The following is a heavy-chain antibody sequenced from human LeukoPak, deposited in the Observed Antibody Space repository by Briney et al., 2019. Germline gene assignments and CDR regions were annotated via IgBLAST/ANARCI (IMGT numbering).Heavy chain of an antibody. CDR1: GYSISSDYY. CDR3: ARGRLGFS. CDR2: INHSGST. J-gene: IGHJ5*02. D-gene: IGHD5-12*01. V-gene: IGHV4-38-2*01. Sequence: PSETLSLTCAVSGYSISSDYYWGWIRQPPGKGLEWIGEINHSGSTNYNPSLKSRVTVSVDTSKNQFSLKLSSVTAADTAVYYCARGRLGFSWGQGTLVTVSS.